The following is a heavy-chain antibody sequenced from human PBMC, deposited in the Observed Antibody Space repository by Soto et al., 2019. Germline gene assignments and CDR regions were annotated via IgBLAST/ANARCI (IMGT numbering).Heavy chain of an antibody. CDR2: IDPGNSYT. CDR3: ARNSCLGPMPFDY. Sequence: GESLKISCKGSGYTFTTYWITWVRQTPGKGLEWMGRIDPGNSYTSYNPSFQGHVTLSADMSISTAYLQWSGLKASDTAMYYCARNSCLGPMPFDYWGQGTLVTVSS. V-gene: IGHV5-10-1*01. J-gene: IGHJ4*02. D-gene: IGHD2-2*01. CDR1: GYTFTTYW.